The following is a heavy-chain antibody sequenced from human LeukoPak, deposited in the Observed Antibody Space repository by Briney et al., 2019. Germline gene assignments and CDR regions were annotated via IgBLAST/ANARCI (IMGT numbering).Heavy chain of an antibody. CDR2: ISSSGSTM. Sequence: PGGSLRLSCAGSGFTFSSYEMNWVRQAPGKGLEWVSYISSSGSTMYYADSVKGRFTIFRDNAKNSLYLQMNSLRAEDTAVYYCARDGAGIDYWGQGTLVTVSS. D-gene: IGHD1-1*01. V-gene: IGHV3-48*03. J-gene: IGHJ4*02. CDR3: ARDGAGIDY. CDR1: GFTFSSYE.